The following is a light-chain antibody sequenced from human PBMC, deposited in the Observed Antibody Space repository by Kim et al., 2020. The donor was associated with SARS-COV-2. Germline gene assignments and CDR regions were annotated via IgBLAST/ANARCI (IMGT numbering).Light chain of an antibody. CDR1: KLGDKY. CDR3: QAWDSSTASHV. Sequence: PGQTASITCSGDKLGDKYACWFQQKAGQSPVLVIYQDSKRPSGIPERFSGSNSGNTATLTISGTQAMDEADYYCQAWDSSTASHVFGAGAKVTVL. V-gene: IGLV3-1*01. J-gene: IGLJ1*01. CDR2: QDS.